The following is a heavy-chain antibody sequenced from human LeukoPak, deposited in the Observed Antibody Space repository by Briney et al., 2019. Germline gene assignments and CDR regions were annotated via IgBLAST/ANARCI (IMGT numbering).Heavy chain of an antibody. V-gene: IGHV1-24*01. Sequence: ASVKVSCKVSGYTLTELSMHWVRQAPGKGLEWMGGFDPEDGETIYAQKFQGRVTMTEDTSTDTAYMELSSLRSEDTAVYYCATDSTGYGGNNWFDPWGQGTLVTDSS. CDR1: GYTLTELS. D-gene: IGHD4-23*01. CDR2: FDPEDGET. CDR3: ATDSTGYGGNNWFDP. J-gene: IGHJ5*02.